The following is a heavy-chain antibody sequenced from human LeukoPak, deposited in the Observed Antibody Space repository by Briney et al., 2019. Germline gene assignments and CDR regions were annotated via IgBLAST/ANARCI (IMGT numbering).Heavy chain of an antibody. J-gene: IGHJ4*02. D-gene: IGHD2-2*01. CDR3: ARVKDIVVKPFDY. V-gene: IGHV3-7*01. CDR1: GFTFSSYW. Sequence: GSLRLSCAASGFTFSSYWMSWVRQAPGKGLEWVANIKQDGSEKYYVDSVKGRFTISRDNAKNSLYLQMNSLRAEDTAVYYCARVKDIVVKPFDYWGQGTLVTVSS. CDR2: IKQDGSEK.